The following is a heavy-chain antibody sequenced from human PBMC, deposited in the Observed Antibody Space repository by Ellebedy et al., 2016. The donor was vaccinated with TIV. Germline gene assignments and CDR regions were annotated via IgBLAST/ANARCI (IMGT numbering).Heavy chain of an antibody. Sequence: ASVKVSCXASGYTFTSYGISWVRQAPGQGLEWMGWINPNSGGTNYAQKFQGRVTMTRDTSISTAYMELSRLRSDDTAVYYCARVTIFGVVNNWFNPWGQGTLVTVSS. CDR3: ARVTIFGVVNNWFNP. J-gene: IGHJ5*02. CDR1: GYTFTSYG. D-gene: IGHD3-3*01. CDR2: INPNSGGT. V-gene: IGHV1-2*02.